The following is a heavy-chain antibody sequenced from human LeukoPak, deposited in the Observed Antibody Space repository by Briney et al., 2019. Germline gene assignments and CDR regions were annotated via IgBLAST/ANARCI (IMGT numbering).Heavy chain of an antibody. CDR3: AKEAYYYDSSGYELDY. Sequence: GGSLRLSCAASGFTFSSYAMSWVRQAPGKGLEWVSAISGSGGSTYYADSVKGRLTISRDNSKNTLYLQMNSLRAEDTAVYYCAKEAYYYDSSGYELDYWGQGTLVTVSS. D-gene: IGHD3-22*01. V-gene: IGHV3-23*01. CDR1: GFTFSSYA. CDR2: ISGSGGST. J-gene: IGHJ4*02.